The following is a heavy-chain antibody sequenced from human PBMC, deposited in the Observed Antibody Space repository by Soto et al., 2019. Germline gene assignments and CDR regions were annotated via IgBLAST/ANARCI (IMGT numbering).Heavy chain of an antibody. J-gene: IGHJ6*02. D-gene: IGHD2-2*01. CDR1: GGSVSSGSYY. CDR3: ARGGIVVVPAAILNVGYYYYGMDV. Sequence: PSETLSLTCTVSGGSVSSGSYYWSWIRQPPGKGLEWIGYIYYSGSTNYNPSLKSRVTISVDTSKNQFSLKLSSVTAADTAVYYWARGGIVVVPAAILNVGYYYYGMDVWGQGTPATVSS. CDR2: IYYSGST. V-gene: IGHV4-61*01.